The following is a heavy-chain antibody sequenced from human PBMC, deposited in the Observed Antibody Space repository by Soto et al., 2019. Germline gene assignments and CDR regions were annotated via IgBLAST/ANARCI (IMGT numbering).Heavy chain of an antibody. V-gene: IGHV1-3*01. CDR2: LNAGNGNT. D-gene: IGHD2-15*01. J-gene: IGHJ4*02. Sequence: QVQLVQSGAEVKKPGASVKVSCKASGYTFTSYAMHWVRQAPGQRLEWMGWLNAGNGNTKYSQKFQGRVTMTRDTSASTAYMELSSLRSEDTAVYYCARGPGGPDGPGDYWGQGTLVTVSS. CDR1: GYTFTSYA. CDR3: ARGPGGPDGPGDY.